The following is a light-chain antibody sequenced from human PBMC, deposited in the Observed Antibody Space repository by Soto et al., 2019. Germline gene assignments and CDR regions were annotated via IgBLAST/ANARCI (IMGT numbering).Light chain of an antibody. J-gene: IGKJ1*01. V-gene: IGKV3-11*01. CDR2: DAS. Sequence: EIVLTQSPATLSLSPGERATLSCRASQSVSSYLAWYQQKPGQAPRLLIYDASNRATGIPARFSGSGSGTDFTLTISSLEPEDFAVYYCRQRSNWPRPFGQGTKVEIK. CDR3: RQRSNWPRP. CDR1: QSVSSY.